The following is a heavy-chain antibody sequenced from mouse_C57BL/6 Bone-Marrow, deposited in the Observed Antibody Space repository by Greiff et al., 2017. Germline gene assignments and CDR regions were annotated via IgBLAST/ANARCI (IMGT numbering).Heavy chain of an antibody. J-gene: IGHJ1*03. V-gene: IGHV1-20*01. CDR2: INPYNGDT. CDR3: GRSGGYYDWYFDV. Sequence: EVQLVESGPELVKPGDSVKISCKASGYSFTGYFMNWVMQSHGKSLEWIGRINPYNGDTFYNQKFKGKATLTVDKSSSTAHMELRSLTSEDAAVYYCGRSGGYYDWYFDVWGTGTTVTVSS. D-gene: IGHD1-1*01. CDR1: GYSFTGYF.